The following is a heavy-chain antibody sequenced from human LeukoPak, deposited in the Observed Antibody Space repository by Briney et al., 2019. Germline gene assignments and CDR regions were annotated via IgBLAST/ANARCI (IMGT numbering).Heavy chain of an antibody. J-gene: IGHJ4*02. CDR1: GYTFTGYY. CDR2: INPNTGGT. V-gene: IGHV1-2*02. CDR3: ARGLYLGELSPFDY. Sequence: ASVKVSCKASGYTFTGYYIHWVRQAPGQGLEWMGWINPNTGGTSFAQKFQGSVTLTRDTSISTAYMELSRLRSADTAVYYCARGLYLGELSPFDYWGRGTLVTVSS. D-gene: IGHD3-16*02.